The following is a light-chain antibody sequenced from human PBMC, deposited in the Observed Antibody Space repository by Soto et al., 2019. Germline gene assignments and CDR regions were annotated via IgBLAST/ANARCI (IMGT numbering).Light chain of an antibody. J-gene: IGKJ5*01. Sequence: EIVLTQAPATFSLSPVERATLSCRAIQIIMRKYLARYQQRFGQAPRLLIYDAARRATGIPDRFSGSGAGTDFTLTISGLEPEDFAVYYCQQYDSSTPITFGQGTRLENK. V-gene: IGKV3-20*01. CDR3: QQYDSSTPIT. CDR1: QIIMRKY. CDR2: DAA.